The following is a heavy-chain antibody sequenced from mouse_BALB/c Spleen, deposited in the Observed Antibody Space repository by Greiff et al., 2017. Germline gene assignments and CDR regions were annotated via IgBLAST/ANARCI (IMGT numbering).Heavy chain of an antibody. Sequence: EVQLVESGPGLVKPSQSLSLTCSVTGYSITSGYYWNWIRQFPGNKLEWMGYISYDGSNNYNPSLKNRISITRDTSKNQFFLKLNSVTTEDTATYYCAISTMITWVAYWGQGTLVTVSA. V-gene: IGHV3-6*02. D-gene: IGHD2-4*01. J-gene: IGHJ3*01. CDR3: AISTMITWVAY. CDR2: ISYDGSN. CDR1: GYSITSGYY.